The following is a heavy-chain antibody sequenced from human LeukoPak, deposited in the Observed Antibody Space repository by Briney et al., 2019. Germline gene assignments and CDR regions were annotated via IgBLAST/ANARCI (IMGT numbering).Heavy chain of an antibody. J-gene: IGHJ4*02. D-gene: IGHD1-1*01. Sequence: ASVTVSCKASGYTFTVYYMHWVRQAPGQGLEWMGWINPNSGGTNYAQKFQGRVTMTRDTSISTAYMELSRLRSDDTAVYYCARDLYNWNDASDYWGQGTLVTVSS. CDR2: INPNSGGT. CDR1: GYTFTVYY. CDR3: ARDLYNWNDASDY. V-gene: IGHV1-2*02.